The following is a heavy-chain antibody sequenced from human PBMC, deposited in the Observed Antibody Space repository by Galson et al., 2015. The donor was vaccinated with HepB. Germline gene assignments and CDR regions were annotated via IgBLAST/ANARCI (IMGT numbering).Heavy chain of an antibody. CDR2: IKSKTDGGTT. CDR3: TTDPIAVAYYYYGMDV. D-gene: IGHD6-19*01. V-gene: IGHV3-15*01. Sequence: SLRLSCAASGFTFSNAWMSWVRQAPGKGLEWVGRIKSKTDGGTTDYAAPVKGRFTISRDDSKNTLYLQMNSLKTEDTAVYYCTTDPIAVAYYYYGMDVWGQGTTVTVSS. J-gene: IGHJ6*02. CDR1: GFTFSNAW.